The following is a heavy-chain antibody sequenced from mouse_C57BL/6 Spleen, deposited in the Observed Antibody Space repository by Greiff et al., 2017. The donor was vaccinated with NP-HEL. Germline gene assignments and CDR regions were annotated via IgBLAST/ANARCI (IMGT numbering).Heavy chain of an antibody. CDR2: IYPGSGNT. CDR1: GYSFTSYY. Sequence: VQLQQSGPELVKPGASVKISCKASGYSFTSYYIHWVKQRPGQGLEWIGWIYPGSGNTKYNEKFKGKATLTADTSSSTAYMQLSSLTSEDSAVYYCARRYYYGSSYLDYWGQGTTLTVSS. CDR3: ARRYYYGSSYLDY. D-gene: IGHD1-1*01. J-gene: IGHJ2*01. V-gene: IGHV1-66*01.